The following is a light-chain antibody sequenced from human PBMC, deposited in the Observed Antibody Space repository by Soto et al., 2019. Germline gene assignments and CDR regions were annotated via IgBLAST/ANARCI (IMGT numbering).Light chain of an antibody. CDR1: QSVNSN. CDR2: GAS. V-gene: IGKV3-15*01. Sequence: EIVMTQSPTIVSVSPGERATLSCRASQSVNSNLAWYQQKPGQAPRLLISGASTRAPGIAARFSGSGSGTNFTLSISGLQSADFAVSYCQQYNDWPLYTFGQGTKLEIK. J-gene: IGKJ2*01. CDR3: QQYNDWPLYT.